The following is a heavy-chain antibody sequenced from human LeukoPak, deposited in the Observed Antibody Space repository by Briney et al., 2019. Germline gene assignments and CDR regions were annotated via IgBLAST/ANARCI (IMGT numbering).Heavy chain of an antibody. D-gene: IGHD5-24*01. Sequence: GGSLRLSCAASGFTFSNYWMIWVRQAPGKGLEWVGNIKQDGSEKRYADSVRGRFTISKDNAQTSLYLQMNSLRAEDTAVYYCARASDPWLQLTWGQGTLVTVSS. CDR2: IKQDGSEK. CDR1: GFTFSNYW. J-gene: IGHJ5*02. CDR3: ARASDPWLQLT. V-gene: IGHV3-7*05.